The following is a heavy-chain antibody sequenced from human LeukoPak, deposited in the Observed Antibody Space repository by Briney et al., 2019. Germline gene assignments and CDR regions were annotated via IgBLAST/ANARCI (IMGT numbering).Heavy chain of an antibody. CDR2: MTGNSKTI. V-gene: IGHV3-48*04. Sequence: GGSLRLSCAASGFAFNIYSMNWVRQAPGKGLEWISYMTGNSKTINYADSVKGRFTISRDNAKNSLYLQMNSLRAEDTAVYYCARGQGRFLEWFAHFDYWGQRTLVTVSS. CDR1: GFAFNIYS. CDR3: ARGQGRFLEWFAHFDY. J-gene: IGHJ4*02. D-gene: IGHD3-3*01.